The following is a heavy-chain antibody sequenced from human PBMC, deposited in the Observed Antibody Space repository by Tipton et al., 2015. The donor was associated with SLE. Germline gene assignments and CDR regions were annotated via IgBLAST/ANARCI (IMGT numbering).Heavy chain of an antibody. D-gene: IGHD5-18*01. V-gene: IGHV4-34*01. J-gene: IGHJ4*02. Sequence: TLSLTCAVYGGSFSGYYWSWIRQPPGKGLEWIGEINHSGSTNYNPSLKSRVTISVDTSRNQFSLKLSSVTAADTAVYYCARLEGGYGDYWGQGTLVTVSS. CDR3: ARLEGGYGDY. CDR1: GGSFSGYY. CDR2: INHSGST.